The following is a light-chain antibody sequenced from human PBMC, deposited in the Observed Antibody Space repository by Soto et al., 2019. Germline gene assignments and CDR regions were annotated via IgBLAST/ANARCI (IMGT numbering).Light chain of an antibody. CDR3: GSYGGTYVV. Sequence: QSALTQPPSASGSPGQSVTISCTGTSSDIGTYNYVSWFQQNPGKAPKLMIYEVTKRPSGVPDRFSGSKSGNTASLTVSGLQAEDEADYYCGSYGGTYVVFGGGTKLTVL. J-gene: IGLJ2*01. CDR1: SSDIGTYNY. V-gene: IGLV2-8*01. CDR2: EVT.